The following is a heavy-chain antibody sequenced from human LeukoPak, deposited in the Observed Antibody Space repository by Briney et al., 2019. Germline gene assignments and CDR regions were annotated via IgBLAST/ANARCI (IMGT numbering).Heavy chain of an antibody. D-gene: IGHD3-22*01. CDR1: GFTFSYYS. CDR2: ITGSAGST. CDR3: AKSSYYDSSGYYREYYFDY. Sequence: GGSLRLSCAASGFTFSYYSMSWGRQAPGKGLEWVSGITGSAGSTHYADSVKGRFTISRDNTKNTLYLQMNSLRAEDTAIYYCAKSSYYDSSGYYREYYFDYWGQGTLVTVSS. V-gene: IGHV3-23*01. J-gene: IGHJ4*02.